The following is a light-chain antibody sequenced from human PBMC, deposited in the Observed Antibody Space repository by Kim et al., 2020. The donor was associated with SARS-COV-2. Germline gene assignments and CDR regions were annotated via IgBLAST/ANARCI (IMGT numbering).Light chain of an antibody. CDR1: FIGSKN. CDR3: QVWDSSTAV. CDR2: RDS. J-gene: IGLJ3*02. Sequence: SYELTQPLSVSVALGQTAMIACRGTFIGSKNVHWYQLKPGQAPVVVIYRDSNRPSGIPERFSGSNSGSTATLTISRAQDGDGADYFCQVWDSSTAVFGGGTKVTVL. V-gene: IGLV3-9*01.